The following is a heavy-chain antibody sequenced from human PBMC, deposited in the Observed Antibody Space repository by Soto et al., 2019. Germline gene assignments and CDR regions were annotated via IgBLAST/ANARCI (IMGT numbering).Heavy chain of an antibody. V-gene: IGHV1-69*06. CDR2: IIPIFGTA. D-gene: IGHD3-22*01. Sequence: QVQLVQSGAEVKKPGSSVKVSCKASGGTFSSYAISWVRQAPGQGLEWMGGIIPIFGTANYARKFQGRVTITADKSTSTAYMELSSLRSEDTAVYYCARVVDYYDSSGYYAEYFQHWGQGTLVTVSS. CDR3: ARVVDYYDSSGYYAEYFQH. CDR1: GGTFSSYA. J-gene: IGHJ1*01.